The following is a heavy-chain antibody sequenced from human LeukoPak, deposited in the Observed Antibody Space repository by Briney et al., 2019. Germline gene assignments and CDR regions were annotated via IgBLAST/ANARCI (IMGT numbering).Heavy chain of an antibody. CDR1: GYTFTSYY. J-gene: IGHJ4*02. V-gene: IGHV1-46*01. CDR3: ARDQEGFDY. CDR2: INPSGGST. Sequence: ASVKVSCKASGYTFTSYYMHWVRQAPGQGLEWMGIINPSGGSTSYAQKFQGRVTVTRDTSTSTVHMELSGLRSEDTAVYYCARDQEGFDYWGQGTLVTVSS.